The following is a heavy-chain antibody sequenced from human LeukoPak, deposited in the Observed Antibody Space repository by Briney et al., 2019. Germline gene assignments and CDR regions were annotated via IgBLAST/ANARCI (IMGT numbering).Heavy chain of an antibody. J-gene: IGHJ4*02. CDR1: GGSISSYY. V-gene: IGHV4-59*08. CDR3: ARHGVRRTMVRGVTGFDY. Sequence: PSETLSLTCTVSGGSISSYYWSWIRQPPGKGLDWIGYIYYSGSTNYNPSLKSRVTISVDTSKNQFSLKLSSVTAADTAVYYCARHGVRRTMVRGVTGFDYWGQGTLVTV. CDR2: IYYSGST. D-gene: IGHD3-10*01.